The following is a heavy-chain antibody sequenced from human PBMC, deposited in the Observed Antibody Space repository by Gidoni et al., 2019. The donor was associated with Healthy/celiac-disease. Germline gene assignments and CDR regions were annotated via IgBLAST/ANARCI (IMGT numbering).Heavy chain of an antibody. CDR2: INPNSGGT. V-gene: IGHV1-2*02. CDR1: GYTCTGYY. D-gene: IGHD6-13*01. CDR3: ARARLGIAAAASRGSPGWFDP. Sequence: QVQLVQSGAEVKKPGASVTVSCKASGYTCTGYYMHWGRQAPGQGLEWMGWINPNSGGTNYAQKFQGRVTMTRDTSISTAYMELSRLRSDDTAVYYGARARLGIAAAASRGSPGWFDPWGQGTLVTVSS. J-gene: IGHJ5*02.